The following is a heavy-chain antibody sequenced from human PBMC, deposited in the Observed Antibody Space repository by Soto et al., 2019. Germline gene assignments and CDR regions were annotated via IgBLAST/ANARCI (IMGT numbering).Heavy chain of an antibody. Sequence: QVQLQESGPGLVKPSQALSLICTVSGGSISSGGHYWSWIRQHTGKGLEWIGYIYYTGTTYYNPSLRSRPTISVDSSRNQFSLRLSSVTAADTAVYYCAREDETSNYFDYWGQGTLVTVSS. V-gene: IGHV4-31*03. D-gene: IGHD2-2*01. CDR2: IYYTGTT. J-gene: IGHJ4*02. CDR3: AREDETSNYFDY. CDR1: GGSISSGGHY.